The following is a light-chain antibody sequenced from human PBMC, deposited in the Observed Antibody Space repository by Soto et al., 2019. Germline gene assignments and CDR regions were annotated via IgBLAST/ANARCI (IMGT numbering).Light chain of an antibody. V-gene: IGLV1-36*01. CDR3: AAWDESLNGFYV. Sequence: QSVLTQPPSVSEAPRQRVTISCSGSSSNIGNNAVNWYQQLPGKAPKLLIYYDDLLPSGVSDRFSGSKSGTSASLAISGLQSEDEADYYCAAWDESLNGFYVFGTGTKVTVL. CDR1: SSNIGNNA. CDR2: YDD. J-gene: IGLJ1*01.